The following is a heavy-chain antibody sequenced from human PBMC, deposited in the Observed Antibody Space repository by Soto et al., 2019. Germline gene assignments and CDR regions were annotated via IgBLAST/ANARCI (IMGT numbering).Heavy chain of an antibody. V-gene: IGHV2-5*01. CDR2: IYWNDDK. Sequence: QITLKESGPTLVKPTQTLTLTCTLSGFSLNSGGGGVVWIRQPPGKALEWLALIYWNDDKRSSPSLESRLLITKDLSRTHIVLTMTNVDPVDTATYVCAHRPIWGRGGLGPCGQGTTVTVSS. CDR3: AHRPIWGRGGLGP. J-gene: IGHJ6*02. CDR1: GFSLNSGGGG. D-gene: IGHD3-16*01.